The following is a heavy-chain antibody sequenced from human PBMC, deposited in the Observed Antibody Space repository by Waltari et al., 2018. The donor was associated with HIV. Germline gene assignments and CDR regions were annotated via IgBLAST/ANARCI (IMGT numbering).Heavy chain of an antibody. CDR3: ATDLLDF. V-gene: IGHV3-21*01. J-gene: IGHJ4*02. Sequence: DVQLVESGGGLVKPGGSLRPSCTASGFNFRNSNMNWVRQAPGKGLEWVSTISSTSSHIFYANSVRGRFTISRDNSKNSLYLQMKSLTADDTAVYYCATDLLDFWGQGTLVIVSS. CDR2: ISSTSSHI. CDR1: GFNFRNSN.